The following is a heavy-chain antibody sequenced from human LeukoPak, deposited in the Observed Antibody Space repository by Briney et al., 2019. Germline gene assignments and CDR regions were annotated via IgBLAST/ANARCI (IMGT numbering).Heavy chain of an antibody. CDR3: ALSYYGSGKGSTYYFDY. V-gene: IGHV1-46*01. D-gene: IGHD3-10*01. J-gene: IGHJ4*02. CDR1: GQSLTGYF. Sequence: ASVKVSCKASGQSLTGYFIHWVRQAPGQGLEWMGIINPSGGSTSYAQKFQGRVTMTRDTSTSTVYMELSSLRSDDTAVYYCALSYYGSGKGSTYYFDYWGQGTLVTVSS. CDR2: INPSGGST.